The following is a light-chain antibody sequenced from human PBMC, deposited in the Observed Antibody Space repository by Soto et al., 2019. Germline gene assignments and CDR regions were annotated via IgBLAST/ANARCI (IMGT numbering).Light chain of an antibody. CDR2: DAS. CDR1: QSVSSN. J-gene: IGKJ1*01. V-gene: IGKV3-15*01. CDR3: QQYHNWPIT. Sequence: EMVMKQSPATLSVSPGESATLSCRASQSVSSNLAWHQQKPGQAPRILMYDASTRATGISARFSGSGSGTEFTLTISSLQSEDFAVYYCQQYHNWPITFGQGTKVDI.